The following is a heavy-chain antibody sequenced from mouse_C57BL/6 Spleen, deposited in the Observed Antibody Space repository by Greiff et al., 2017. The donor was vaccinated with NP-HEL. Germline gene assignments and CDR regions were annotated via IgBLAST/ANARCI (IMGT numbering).Heavy chain of an antibody. D-gene: IGHD2-4*01. CDR3: ARMIYYDYGWFAY. Sequence: EVKVEESGGGLVQPGGSLSLSCAASGFTFTDYYMSWVRQPPGKALEWLGFIRNKANGYTTEYLASVKGRFTISRDNYQSVLYRQMNALRAESSATYYCARMIYYDYGWFAYWGQETLVTVSA. CDR2: IRNKANGYTT. J-gene: IGHJ3*01. CDR1: GFTFTDYY. V-gene: IGHV7-3*01.